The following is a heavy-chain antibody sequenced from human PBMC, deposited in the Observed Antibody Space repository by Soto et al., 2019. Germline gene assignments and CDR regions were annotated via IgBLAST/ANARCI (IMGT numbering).Heavy chain of an antibody. J-gene: IGHJ4*02. CDR1: GDTFSRNA. D-gene: IGHD4-17*01. Sequence: QVQLVQSGAEVKNPGSSVKVSCKASGDTFSRNAFHWVRQAPGQGLEWMGGIIPILGKANYAQNFQGRVTLSADEATPTAYMEGSGLRSDDTAIYDCSRDRNDFGDFVRPPDWGQGNLVIVSS. CDR2: IIPILGKA. CDR3: SRDRNDFGDFVRPPD. V-gene: IGHV1-69*01.